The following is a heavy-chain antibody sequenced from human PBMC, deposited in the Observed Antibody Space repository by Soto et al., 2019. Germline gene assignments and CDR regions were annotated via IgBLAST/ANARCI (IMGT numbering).Heavy chain of an antibody. CDR3: ARGDLDTDAFDI. CDR2: IHYSGST. Sequence: QVQLQESGPGLVKPSETLSLTCTVSGGSINSYYYSWFRQPPGKGLEWIGYIHYSGSTNYNPSLRSRVTISVDTSKNQFSLKLSSVTAADTAVYYCARGDLDTDAFDIWGQGTVVTVSS. CDR1: GGSINSYY. D-gene: IGHD3-16*01. J-gene: IGHJ3*02. V-gene: IGHV4-59*01.